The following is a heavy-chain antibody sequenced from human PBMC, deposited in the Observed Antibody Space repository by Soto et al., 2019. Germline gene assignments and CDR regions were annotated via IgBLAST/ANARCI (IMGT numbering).Heavy chain of an antibody. CDR2: ISSSSSYI. CDR3: ARLPPPGPYYYYGMDV. CDR1: GFTFSSYS. Sequence: EVQLVESGGGLVKPGGSLRLSCAASGFTFSSYSMNWVRQAPGKGLEWVSSISSSSSYIYYADSVKGRFTISRDNAKNSLYLQMNSLRAEDTAVYYCARLPPPGPYYYYGMDVWGQGTTVTVSS. J-gene: IGHJ6*02. V-gene: IGHV3-21*01. D-gene: IGHD2-2*01.